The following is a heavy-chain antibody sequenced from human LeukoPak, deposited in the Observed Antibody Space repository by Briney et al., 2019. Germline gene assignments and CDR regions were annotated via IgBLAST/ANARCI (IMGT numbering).Heavy chain of an antibody. D-gene: IGHD5-12*01. CDR2: IKQDGSEK. CDR1: GFTFSTYW. J-gene: IGHJ4*02. CDR3: ARRASRAFDY. Sequence: GGSLRLSCAASGFTFSTYWMSWVRQAPGKGRDWVASIKQDGSEKSYVDSLKGRFTISRDNAKNSVYLEINSLRAEDTAVFYCARRASRAFDYWGQGTLVTVSS. V-gene: IGHV3-7*01.